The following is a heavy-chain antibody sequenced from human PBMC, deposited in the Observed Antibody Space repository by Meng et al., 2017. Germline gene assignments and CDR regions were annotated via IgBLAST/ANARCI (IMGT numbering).Heavy chain of an antibody. V-gene: IGHV3-30*04. J-gene: IGHJ4*02. CDR3: ATKDGYFDY. CDR2: ISYDGSNK. D-gene: IGHD3-3*01. CDR1: GVTFSSYA. Sequence: GDLVGLGGGVVMPGRSLRFSCAASGVTFSSYAMHWVRQAPGKGLEWVAVISYDGSNKYYADSVKGRFTISRDNSKNTLYLQMNSLRAEDTAVYYCATKDGYFDYWGQGTLVTVSS.